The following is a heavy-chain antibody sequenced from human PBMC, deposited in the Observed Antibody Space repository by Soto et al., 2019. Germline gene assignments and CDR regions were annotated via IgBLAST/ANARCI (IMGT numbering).Heavy chain of an antibody. V-gene: IGHV4-59*01. D-gene: IGHD2-2*01. J-gene: IGHJ4*02. Sequence: PSETLSLTCAVSGDSFKPYYWSWMRQSPGKGLEWIGYIYYSGTTIYNPSLKDRVTISLNTSKNHFSLKLTSVTAADTAVYYCARVLLGPGRLYYFDYWGQRTPVTVPQ. CDR1: GDSFKPYY. CDR3: ARVLLGPGRLYYFDY. CDR2: IYYSGTT.